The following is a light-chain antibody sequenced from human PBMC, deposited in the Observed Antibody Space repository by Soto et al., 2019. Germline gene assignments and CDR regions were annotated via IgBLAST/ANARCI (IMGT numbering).Light chain of an antibody. CDR3: QQYGASPLT. V-gene: IGKV3-20*01. CDR2: GAS. CDR1: QTVPNNY. J-gene: IGKJ4*01. Sequence: EIVLTQSPGTLSLSAGDGVSLSCRASQTVPNNYLAWYQQKPDQAPRLLIFGASNRATGIPDRFDGSGSGTDFTLSISRLEPEDFAVYYCQQYGASPLTFGGGARLEVK.